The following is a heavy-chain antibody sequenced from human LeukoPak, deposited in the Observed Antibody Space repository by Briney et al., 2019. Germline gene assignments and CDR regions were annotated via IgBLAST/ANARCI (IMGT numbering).Heavy chain of an antibody. Sequence: PGGSLRLSCAASGFTFDDYAMHWVRQAPGKGLEWVSGISWNSGSIGYADSVKGRFTISRDNAKNSLYLQMNSLRAEDTALYYCANDLTYYYGSGSLTGYFDLWGRGTLVTVSS. D-gene: IGHD3-10*01. CDR2: ISWNSGSI. CDR1: GFTFDDYA. J-gene: IGHJ2*01. CDR3: ANDLTYYYGSGSLTGYFDL. V-gene: IGHV3-9*01.